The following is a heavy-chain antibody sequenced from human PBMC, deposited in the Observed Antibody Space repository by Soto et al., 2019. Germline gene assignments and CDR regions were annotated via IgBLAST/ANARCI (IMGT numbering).Heavy chain of an antibody. J-gene: IGHJ6*02. CDR3: ARGLTGGTTVTHYGMDV. D-gene: IGHD4-4*01. CDR2: INHSGST. Sequence: SETLSLTCAVYGGSFSGYYWSWIRQPPGKGLEWIGEINHSGSTNYNPSLKSRVTISVDTSKNQFSLKLSSVTAADTAVYYCARGLTGGTTVTHYGMDVWGQGTTVTVSS. V-gene: IGHV4-34*01. CDR1: GGSFSGYY.